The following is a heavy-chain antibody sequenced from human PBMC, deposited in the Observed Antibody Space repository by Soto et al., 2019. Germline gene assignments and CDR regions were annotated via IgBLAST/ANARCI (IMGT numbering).Heavy chain of an antibody. J-gene: IGHJ4*02. V-gene: IGHV3-7*04. Sequence: PGGSLRLSCAGSGFTFSRSWMTWVRQAPGKGLEWVANIKHDGSEKYYADSVKGRFTISRDNAKSSLYLQINSLRAGDTAMYYCASDLREYEILTGNYPAYFDYWGQGTLVTVSS. CDR2: IKHDGSEK. CDR3: ASDLREYEILTGNYPAYFDY. CDR1: GFTFSRSW. D-gene: IGHD3-9*01.